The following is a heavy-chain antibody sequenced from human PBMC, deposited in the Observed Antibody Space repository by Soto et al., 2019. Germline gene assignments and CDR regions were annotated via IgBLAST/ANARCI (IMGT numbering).Heavy chain of an antibody. Sequence: ASVKVSCKASGYTFTSYAMHWVRQAPGQRLEWMGWINAGNGNTKYSQKFQGRVTITADESTSTAYMKLSSLRSEDTAVYYCARDTYGSSWFDYWGQGTLVTVSS. CDR3: ARDTYGSSWFDY. D-gene: IGHD6-13*01. V-gene: IGHV1-3*01. CDR1: GYTFTSYA. CDR2: INAGNGNT. J-gene: IGHJ4*02.